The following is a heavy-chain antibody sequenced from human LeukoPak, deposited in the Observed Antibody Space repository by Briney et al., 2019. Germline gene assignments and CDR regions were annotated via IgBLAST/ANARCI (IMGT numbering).Heavy chain of an antibody. CDR3: ARGSGGYYDSSDESFDP. CDR1: GGTFSSYA. J-gene: IGHJ5*02. D-gene: IGHD3-22*01. CDR2: IIPIFGTA. Sequence: ASVKVSCKASGGTFSSYAISWVRQAPGQGLEWMGGIIPIFGTANYAQKFQGRVTITADESTSTAYMELSSLRSEDTAVYSCARGSGGYYDSSDESFDPWGQGTLVTVSS. V-gene: IGHV1-69*13.